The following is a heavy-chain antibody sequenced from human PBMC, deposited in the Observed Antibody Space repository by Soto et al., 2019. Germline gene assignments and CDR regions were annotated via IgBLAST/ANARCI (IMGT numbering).Heavy chain of an antibody. J-gene: IGHJ4*02. V-gene: IGHV3-7*05. CDR1: GFIFNKYY. CDR2: IEQNGNEM. CDR3: ARGRTLQDY. Sequence: EVQLVESGGGLVQRGGSLRLSCAASGFIFNKYYMTWVRQTPGKGLEWVANIEQNGNEMYYVDSVKGRFTISRDNAKRSLDLQMTSLSADVTAVYYCARGRTLQDYWGQGTLVTVSS.